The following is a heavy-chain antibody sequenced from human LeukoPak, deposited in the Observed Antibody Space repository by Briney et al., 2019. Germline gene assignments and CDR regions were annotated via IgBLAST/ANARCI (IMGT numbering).Heavy chain of an antibody. CDR1: GYGFTSYW. D-gene: IGHD1-7*01. CDR3: ARQLTGTIGY. V-gene: IGHV5-51*01. J-gene: IGHJ4*02. Sequence: GEPLKISCKGSGYGFTSYWVAWVRQMPGKGLERMGIIYPSDSDTRYSPSFQGQATISADKSIGTAYLQWSSLKASDTAMYYCARQLTGTIGYWGQGTLVTVSS. CDR2: IYPSDSDT.